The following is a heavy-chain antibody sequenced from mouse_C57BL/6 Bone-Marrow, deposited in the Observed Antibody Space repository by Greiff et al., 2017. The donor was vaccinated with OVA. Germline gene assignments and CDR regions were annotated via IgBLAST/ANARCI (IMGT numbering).Heavy chain of an antibody. V-gene: IGHV5-16*01. D-gene: IGHD2-2*01. CDR2: INYDGSST. J-gene: IGHJ1*03. Sequence: EVQLVESEGGLVQPGSSMKLSCTASGFTFSDYYMAWVRQVPEKGLEWVANINYDGSSTYYLDSLKSRFIISRDNAKNILYLQMSSLKSEDTATYYCARDLGGYGWYFDVWGTGTTVTVSS. CDR3: ARDLGGYGWYFDV. CDR1: GFTFSDYY.